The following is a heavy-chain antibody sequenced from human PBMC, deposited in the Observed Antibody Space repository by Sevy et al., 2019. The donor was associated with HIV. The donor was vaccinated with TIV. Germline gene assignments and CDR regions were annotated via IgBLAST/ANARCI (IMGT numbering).Heavy chain of an antibody. Sequence: SETLSLSCTVSGASINSYYWSWIRQPPGKGLEFIGYIYYIGSDNYNPSLKSRVTMAIDTSNNQVSLELSSVTAADTAVYYCARLSGTSGWYLYSVDYWGLGTLVTVSS. J-gene: IGHJ4*02. V-gene: IGHV4-59*01. CDR1: GASINSYY. CDR3: ARLSGTSGWYLYSVDY. CDR2: IYYIGSD. D-gene: IGHD6-19*01.